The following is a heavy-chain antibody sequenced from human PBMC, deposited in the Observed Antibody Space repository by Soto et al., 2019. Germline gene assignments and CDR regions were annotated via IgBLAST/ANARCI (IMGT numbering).Heavy chain of an antibody. D-gene: IGHD4-17*01. J-gene: IGHJ4*02. Sequence: SETLSLTCTVSGGFISNYYWSWIRQHPGKGLEWIGYIYYSGSTYYNPSLKSRVTISVDTSKNQFSLKLSSVTAADTAVYYCARDSSLHVGALHYFDYWGQGTLVTVSS. CDR2: IYYSGST. CDR3: ARDSSLHVGALHYFDY. V-gene: IGHV4-59*06. CDR1: GGFISNYY.